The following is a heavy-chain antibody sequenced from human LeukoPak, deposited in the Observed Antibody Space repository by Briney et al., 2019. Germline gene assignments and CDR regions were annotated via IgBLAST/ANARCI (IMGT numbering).Heavy chain of an antibody. Sequence: SVKVSCKASGGTFSSYAISWVRQAPGQGLEWMGGIIPIFGTANYAQKFQGRVTITADESTSTAYMELSSLRSDDTAVYYCARDADTAVAGYDYWGQGTLVTVSS. V-gene: IGHV1-69*13. D-gene: IGHD6-19*01. J-gene: IGHJ4*02. CDR1: GGTFSSYA. CDR2: IIPIFGTA. CDR3: ARDADTAVAGYDY.